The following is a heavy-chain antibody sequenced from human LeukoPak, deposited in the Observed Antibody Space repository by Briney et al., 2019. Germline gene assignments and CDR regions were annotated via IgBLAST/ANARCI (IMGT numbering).Heavy chain of an antibody. CDR1: GGTFSSYA. J-gene: IGHJ3*02. V-gene: IGHV1-69*05. CDR3: ATGGGSYYAFDI. CDR2: IIPIFGTA. Sequence: SVKVSCKASGGTFSSYAISWVRQAPGQGLEWMGGIIPIFGTANYAQKFQGRVTITTDESTSTAYTELSSLRSEDTAVYYCATGGGSYYAFDIWGQGTMVTVSS. D-gene: IGHD1-26*01.